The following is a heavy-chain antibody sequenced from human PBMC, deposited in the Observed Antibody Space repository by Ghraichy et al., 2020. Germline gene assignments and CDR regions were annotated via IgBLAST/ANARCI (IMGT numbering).Heavy chain of an antibody. CDR1: GFSFSSSW. Sequence: GESLNISCAASGFSFSSSWMSWVRQAPGTEPEWVADIDQDGSARFYVDSVKGRFSAFRDNAMNSFYLQMNSLRDEDTAVYYCARDPKNGALDIWGQGTMVIVYS. J-gene: IGHJ3*02. CDR3: ARDPKNGALDI. CDR2: IDQDGSAR. V-gene: IGHV3-7*01.